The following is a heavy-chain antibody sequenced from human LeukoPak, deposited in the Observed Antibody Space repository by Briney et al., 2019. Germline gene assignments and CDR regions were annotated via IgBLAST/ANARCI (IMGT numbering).Heavy chain of an antibody. CDR1: GFTFDDYT. CDR3: AKDITPSSKSGYFDY. CDR2: ISWDGGST. J-gene: IGHJ4*02. D-gene: IGHD4-11*01. Sequence: GGSLRLSCAASGFTFDDYTMHWVRQAPGKGLEWVSLISWDGGSTYYADSVKGRSTISRDNSKNSLYLQMNSLRTEDTALYYCAKDITPSSKSGYFDYWGQGTLVTVSS. V-gene: IGHV3-43*01.